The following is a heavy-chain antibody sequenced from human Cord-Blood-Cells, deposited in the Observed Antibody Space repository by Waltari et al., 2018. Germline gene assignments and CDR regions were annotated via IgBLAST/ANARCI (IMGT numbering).Heavy chain of an antibody. Sequence: EVQLLESGGGLVQPGGSLRLSCAASGFTFSSYAMGWVRQAPGKGLEWVSAISGSGGSTYYADSVKGRFTISRDNSKNTLYLQMNSLRAEDTAVYYCAKPYLQTQGGYSGYDFAFDIWGQGTMVTVSS. CDR3: AKPYLQTQGGYSGYDFAFDI. D-gene: IGHD5-12*01. CDR1: GFTFSSYA. V-gene: IGHV3-23*01. J-gene: IGHJ3*02. CDR2: ISGSGGST.